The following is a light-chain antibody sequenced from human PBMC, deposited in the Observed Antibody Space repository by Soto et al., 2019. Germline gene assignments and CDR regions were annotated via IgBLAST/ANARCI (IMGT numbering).Light chain of an antibody. CDR1: QKVSSNN. Sequence: EIVLTQSPGTLSLSPGERATLSCRASQKVSSNNLAWYQQRPGQAPRVDIYGASTRATGIPERFSGSGSGTDVTLTISRLEPEDSDVYYCQQYGSSPFTFGPGTTVDIK. V-gene: IGKV3-20*01. CDR2: GAS. J-gene: IGKJ3*01. CDR3: QQYGSSPFT.